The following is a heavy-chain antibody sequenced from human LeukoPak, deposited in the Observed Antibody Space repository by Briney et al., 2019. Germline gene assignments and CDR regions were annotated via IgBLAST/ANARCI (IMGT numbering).Heavy chain of an antibody. CDR2: IYPGDSDT. CDR1: GYSFTSYW. J-gene: IGHJ4*02. CDR3: ARHGGPVVERGPFDY. V-gene: IGHV5-51*01. Sequence: GESLKISCKGSGYSFTSYWIGWVRQMPGKGLEWMGIIYPGDSDTRYSPSFQGQVTISADKSISTAYLQWSSLKASDTAMHYCARHGGPVVERGPFDYWGQGTLVTVSS. D-gene: IGHD2-15*01.